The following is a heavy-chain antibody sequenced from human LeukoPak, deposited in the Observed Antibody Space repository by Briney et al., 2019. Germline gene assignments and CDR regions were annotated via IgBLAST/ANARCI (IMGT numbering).Heavy chain of an antibody. J-gene: IGHJ3*02. CDR1: GFIFSSYW. Sequence: GGSLRLSCAAPGFIFSSYWMSWVRQAPGKGLEWVANIKQDGSEKYYVDSVKGRFTISRDNAKNSLYLQMNSLRAEDTAVYYCARVKFAAFDIWGQGTMVTVSS. CDR2: IKQDGSEK. CDR3: ARVKFAAFDI. V-gene: IGHV3-7*01.